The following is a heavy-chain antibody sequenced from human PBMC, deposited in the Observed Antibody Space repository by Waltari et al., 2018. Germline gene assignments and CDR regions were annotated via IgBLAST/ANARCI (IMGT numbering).Heavy chain of an antibody. CDR2: INHRGST. CDR3: ARTVVVHGMDV. J-gene: IGHJ6*02. V-gene: IGHV4-34*01. CDR1: GGSFSGYY. D-gene: IGHD2-15*01. Sequence: QVQLQQWGAGLLKPSETLSLTCAVYGGSFSGYYWSWIRQPPGKGLEWIGEINHRGSTNYNPSLKSRVTISVDTSKNQFSLKLSSVTAADTAVYYCARTVVVHGMDVWGQGTTVTVSS.